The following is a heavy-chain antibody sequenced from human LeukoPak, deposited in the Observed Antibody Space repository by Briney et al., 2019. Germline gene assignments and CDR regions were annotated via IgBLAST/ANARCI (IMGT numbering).Heavy chain of an antibody. CDR2: IYHSGST. V-gene: IGHV4-4*02. Sequence: GSLRLSCAVSGFTFSSYAVSWVRQAPGKGLEWIGEIYHSGSTNYNPSLKSRVTISVDKSKNQFSLKLSSVTAADTAVYYCATGSGRPTIDYWGQGTLVTVSS. CDR3: ATGSGRPTIDY. J-gene: IGHJ4*02. CDR1: GFTFSSYAV. D-gene: IGHD3-10*01.